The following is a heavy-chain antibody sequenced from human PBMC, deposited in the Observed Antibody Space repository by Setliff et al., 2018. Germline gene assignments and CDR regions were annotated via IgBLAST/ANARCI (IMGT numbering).Heavy chain of an antibody. CDR2: TYSNGAT. CDR1: GFIVSNNE. V-gene: IGHV3-53*01. CDR3: RLWFEETLRDY. J-gene: IGHJ4*02. Sequence: PGESLKISCEVSGFIVSNNEMSWVRQAPGKGLEWVSVTYSNGATNYADSVKGRFIISRDNSKNTLYLQMNSLRGEDTALYYCRLWFEETLRDYWGKGTLVTVSS. D-gene: IGHD3-10*01.